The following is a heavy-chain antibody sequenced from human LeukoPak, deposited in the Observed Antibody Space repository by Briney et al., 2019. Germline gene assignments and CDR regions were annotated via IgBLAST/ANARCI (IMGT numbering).Heavy chain of an antibody. CDR2: ISGSGGNT. Sequence: GGSLRLSCAASGFTFSSYAMSWVRQAPGKGLEWVSAISGSGGNTYYADSVKGRFTISRDNSKNTLYLQMNSLRAEDTAVYYCAKVHPKYYYGSGSYYNNYWGQGTLVTVSS. CDR3: AKVHPKYYYGSGSYYNNY. CDR1: GFTFSSYA. D-gene: IGHD3-10*01. V-gene: IGHV3-23*01. J-gene: IGHJ4*02.